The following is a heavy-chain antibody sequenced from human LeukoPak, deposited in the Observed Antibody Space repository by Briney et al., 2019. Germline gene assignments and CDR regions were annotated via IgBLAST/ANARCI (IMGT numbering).Heavy chain of an antibody. CDR3: ARLYSGYYYFDY. CDR2: INHSGST. D-gene: IGHD5-12*01. CDR1: GGSFSGYH. J-gene: IGHJ4*02. Sequence: SETLSLTCAVYGGSFSGYHWSWIRQPPGKGLEWIGEINHSGSTNYNPSLKSRVTISVDTSKNQFSLKLSSVTAADPAVYYCARLYSGYYYFDYWGQGTLVTVSS. V-gene: IGHV4-34*01.